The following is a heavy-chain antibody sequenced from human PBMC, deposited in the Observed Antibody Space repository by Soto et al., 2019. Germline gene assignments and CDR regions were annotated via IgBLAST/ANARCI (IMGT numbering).Heavy chain of an antibody. Sequence: GVSLRLSCAASGFSVRSSFMTCVRQAPGKGLEWVSGIYSDGSTHYADSVKVRFTVSRDNAKNTLYIQMNRLRVEDTAAYHCSRDPGHSSGPLSLDPWGKGTVVTDSS. D-gene: IGHD3-10*01. CDR1: GFSVRSSF. CDR2: IYSDGST. V-gene: IGHV3-53*01. J-gene: IGHJ5*02. CDR3: SRDPGHSSGPLSLDP.